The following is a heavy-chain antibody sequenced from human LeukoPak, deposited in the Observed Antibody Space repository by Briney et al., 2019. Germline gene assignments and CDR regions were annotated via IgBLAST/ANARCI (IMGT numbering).Heavy chain of an antibody. CDR1: GGSISIYY. D-gene: IGHD4-11*01. J-gene: IGHJ5*02. CDR2: VYNSENT. CDR3: ARAGLSVMTTVTANWFDP. Sequence: SETLSLTCTVSGGSISIYYWSWIRQPPGKGLEWIGYVYNSENTNYNPSLKSRATISADTSKNQSSLKLSSVTAADTAVYYCARAGLSVMTTVTANWFDPWGQGTLVTVSS. V-gene: IGHV4-59*08.